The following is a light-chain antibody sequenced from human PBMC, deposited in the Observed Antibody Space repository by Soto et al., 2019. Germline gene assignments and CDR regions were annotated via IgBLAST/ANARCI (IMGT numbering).Light chain of an antibody. CDR1: SSNIGDNY. CDR2: DND. CDR3: GTWDDRLDGNYV. J-gene: IGLJ1*01. Sequence: QSVLTQPPSVSAAAGQQVTISCSGSSSNIGDNYVSWYQHLPGTAPKLVVYDNDRRPSGIPGRFSGSKSGTSATLVITGLQTGDEADYYCGTWDDRLDGNYVFGIGTKVTVL. V-gene: IGLV1-51*01.